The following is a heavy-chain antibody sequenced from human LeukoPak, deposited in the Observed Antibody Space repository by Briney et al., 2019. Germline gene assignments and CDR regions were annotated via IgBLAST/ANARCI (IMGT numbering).Heavy chain of an antibody. J-gene: IGHJ4*02. D-gene: IGHD6-13*01. Sequence: SETLSLTCTVSGGSISSSSYYWGWIRQPPGKGLEWIGSIYYSGSTYYNPSLKSRVTISVDTSKNQFSLKLSSVTAADTAVYYCASGRIAAAGYFDYWGQGTLVTVSS. CDR3: ASGRIAAAGYFDY. CDR2: IYYSGST. CDR1: GGSISSSSYY. V-gene: IGHV4-39*07.